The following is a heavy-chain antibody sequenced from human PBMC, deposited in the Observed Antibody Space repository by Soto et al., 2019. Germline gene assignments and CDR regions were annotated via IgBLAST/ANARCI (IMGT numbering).Heavy chain of an antibody. CDR2: INVDGSRV. CDR3: ARVTI. J-gene: IGHJ4*02. Sequence: EVQVVESGGGLVQPGGSLRLSCVVSGFTFSSYWMHWVRQAPGKGLVCVSWINVDGSRVENADSVKGGFTISRDNAKNMLYRQMNRLRDDCTDVYYGARVTIRGQGTLVTVSS. CDR1: GFTFSSYW. D-gene: IGHD3-3*01. V-gene: IGHV3-74*01.